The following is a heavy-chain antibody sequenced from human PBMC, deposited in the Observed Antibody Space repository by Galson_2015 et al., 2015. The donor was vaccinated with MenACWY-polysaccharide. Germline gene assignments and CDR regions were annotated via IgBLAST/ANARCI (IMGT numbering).Heavy chain of an antibody. D-gene: IGHD1-26*01. V-gene: IGHV4-39*01. CDR3: ARRSSGSPGNAFDI. CDR2: IYYSGST. J-gene: IGHJ3*02. Sequence: SETLSLTCTVSGGSISSSSDYWGWIRQPPGKGLEWIGSIYYSGSTYYNPSLKSRVTISVDTSKNQSSLKLSSVAAADTAVYHCARRSSGSPGNAFDIWGQGTMVTVSS. CDR1: GGSISSSSDY.